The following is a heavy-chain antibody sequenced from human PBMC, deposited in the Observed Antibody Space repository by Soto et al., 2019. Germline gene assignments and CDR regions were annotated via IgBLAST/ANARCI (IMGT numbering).Heavy chain of an antibody. CDR1: GFTVGSNY. V-gene: IGHV3-48*01. Sequence: GGSLRLSCAASGFTVGSNYMSWVRQAPGKGLEWVSSIGDSGVTTYYADSVKGRFTISRDNAKNSLYLQMNSLGADDTAVYYCLITKSDFGSCGQGTLVTVSS. D-gene: IGHD3-3*01. CDR2: IGDSGVTT. CDR3: LITKSDFGS. J-gene: IGHJ4*03.